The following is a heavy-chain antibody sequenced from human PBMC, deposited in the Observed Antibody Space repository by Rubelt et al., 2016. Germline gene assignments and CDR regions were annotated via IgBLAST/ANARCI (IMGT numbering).Heavy chain of an antibody. D-gene: IGHD1-26*01. CDR1: GYSISSGYH. CDR3: AKHDTGSFLFDF. V-gene: IGHV4-38-2*02. J-gene: IGHJ4*02. Sequence: QLQLQESGPGLVKPSETLSLTCTVSGYSISSGYHWGWVRLTPGKGLEWIGSLLYPGKTSYNPSLRSRVTISVDASKNQFSLWGTSATAADTAVYYCAKHDTGSFLFDFWGQGTPVTVSS. CDR2: LLYPGKT.